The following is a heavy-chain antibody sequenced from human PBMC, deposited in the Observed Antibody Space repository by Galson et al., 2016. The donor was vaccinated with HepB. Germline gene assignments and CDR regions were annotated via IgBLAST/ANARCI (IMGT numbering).Heavy chain of an antibody. CDR2: VQTGSRYM. CDR1: GFGFSDYS. D-gene: IGHD3-22*01. Sequence: SLRLSCAGSGFGFSDYSMTWVRQAPGKGLEWVSTVQTGSRYMYYPDSLKGRFTVSRDDAKNSLYLQMHSLRAEDTAVYYCARDSSGWSRNYWGQGTLVTVSS. J-gene: IGHJ4*02. V-gene: IGHV3-21*01. CDR3: ARDSSGWSRNY.